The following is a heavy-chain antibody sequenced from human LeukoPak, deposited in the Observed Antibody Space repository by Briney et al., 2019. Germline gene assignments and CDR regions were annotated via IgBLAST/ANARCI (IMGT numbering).Heavy chain of an antibody. CDR3: ARDLGGFDY. J-gene: IGHJ4*02. CDR2: IWYDGSNK. CDR1: GFTFSSYS. V-gene: IGHV3-33*08. Sequence: GGSLRLSCAASGFTFSSYSMNWVRQAPGKGLEWVAVIWYDGSNKYYADSVKGRFTISRDNSRNTLYLQMNSLRAEDTAVYYCARDLGGFDYWGQGTLVTVSS.